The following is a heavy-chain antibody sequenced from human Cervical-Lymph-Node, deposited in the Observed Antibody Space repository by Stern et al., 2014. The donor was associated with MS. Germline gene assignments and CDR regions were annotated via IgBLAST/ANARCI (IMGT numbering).Heavy chain of an antibody. CDR3: ALSSETSDRWYSLGYDL. V-gene: IGHV1-69*01. CDR1: GGTFSKVP. D-gene: IGHD6-13*01. J-gene: IGHJ5*02. Sequence: QLVQSGAEVTKPGSSVKVSCKASGGTFSKVPSSWVRQAPGQGLEGMGGIFPVFGTPTYAQEFRGRVTITADVSTSTVYMELSSLRSDDTAVYYCALSSETSDRWYSLGYDLWGQGTLVTVSS. CDR2: IFPVFGTP.